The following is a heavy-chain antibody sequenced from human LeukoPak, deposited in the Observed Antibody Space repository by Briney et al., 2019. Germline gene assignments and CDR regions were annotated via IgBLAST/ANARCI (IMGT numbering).Heavy chain of an antibody. Sequence: PGGSLRLSCAASGFTFSGSAMHWVRQASGKGLEWVGRISSKPYSYATSYAASVKGRFTISRDDSKNTAYLQMNSLKTEDTAVYYCTRASVYYYFDYWGQGTLVTVSS. CDR1: GFTFSGSA. V-gene: IGHV3-73*01. CDR3: TRASVYYYFDY. D-gene: IGHD3-3*01. CDR2: ISSKPYSYAT. J-gene: IGHJ4*02.